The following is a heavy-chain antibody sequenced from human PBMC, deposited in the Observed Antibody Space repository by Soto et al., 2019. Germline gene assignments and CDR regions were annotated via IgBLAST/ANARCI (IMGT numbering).Heavy chain of an antibody. CDR2: IYPGDSDT. V-gene: IGHV5-51*01. CDR1: GYSFTSYW. Sequence: PGESLKISCKGSGYSFTSYWIGWVRQMPGKGLEWMGIIYPGDSDTRYSPSFQGQVTISADKSISTAYLQWSSLKASDTAMYYCARHSYDFWSGYYFWFDPWGQGTLVTVSS. J-gene: IGHJ5*02. CDR3: ARHSYDFWSGYYFWFDP. D-gene: IGHD3-3*01.